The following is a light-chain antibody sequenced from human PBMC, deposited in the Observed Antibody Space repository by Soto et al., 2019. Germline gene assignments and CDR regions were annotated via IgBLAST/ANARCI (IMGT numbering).Light chain of an antibody. V-gene: IGLV2-14*03. J-gene: IGLJ1*01. CDR3: SSYTTSXXRV. CDR1: SSDVGAYDY. CDR2: EVS. Sequence: PGVTEPASVAGCRGQWITISCTGTSSDVGAYDYVSWYQQHPDKAPKLMIYEVSYRPSGVSNRFSGSKSVNTATLTISGLQAEDEADYYCSSYTTSXXRVFGTGTKVTVL.